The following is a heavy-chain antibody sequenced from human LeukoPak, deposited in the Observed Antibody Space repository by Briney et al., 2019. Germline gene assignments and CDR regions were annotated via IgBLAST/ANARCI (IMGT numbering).Heavy chain of an antibody. V-gene: IGHV1-46*03. CDR3: VREYHGGYFDF. CDR2: VYPSAGTS. Sequence: ASVKVSCKASVYIFTSYYMHWVRQAPGQGLEWLGVVYPSAGTSDPAQRFRARITLSDDTSTSTAYMELRSVKSEDTAIYFCVREYHGGYFDFWGQGTLVTVSS. D-gene: IGHD3-16*01. CDR1: VYIFTSYY. J-gene: IGHJ4*02.